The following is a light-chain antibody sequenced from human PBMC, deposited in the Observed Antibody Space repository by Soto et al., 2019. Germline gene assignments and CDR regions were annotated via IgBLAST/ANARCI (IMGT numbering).Light chain of an antibody. J-gene: IGKJ5*01. Sequence: IQMTQSPSSLSASVGDRVTISCRAGEDINSRLAWYQQKPGNAPKLLIYAAFILQSGVPSRFSGYGYGTDFTLSISSLQTEDFATYYCQQADSFPITFGQGTRLEIK. CDR3: QQADSFPIT. V-gene: IGKV1-12*01. CDR2: AAF. CDR1: EDINSR.